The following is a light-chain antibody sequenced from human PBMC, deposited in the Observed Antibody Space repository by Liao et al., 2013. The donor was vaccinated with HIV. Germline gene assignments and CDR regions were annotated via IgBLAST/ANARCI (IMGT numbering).Light chain of an antibody. CDR1: ELGDKY. J-gene: IGLJ2*01. CDR3: QAWDSSPL. V-gene: IGLV3-1*01. Sequence: SYELTQPPSVSVSPGQTASITCSGDELGDKYASWYQQKPGQSPVLVIYQDTKRPSGIPERFSGSNSGNTATLTISGTQAMDEADYYCQAWDSSPLFGGGTKLTVL. CDR2: QDT.